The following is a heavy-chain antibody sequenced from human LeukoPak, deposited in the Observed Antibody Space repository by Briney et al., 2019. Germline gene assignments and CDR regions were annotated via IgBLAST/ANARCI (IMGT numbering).Heavy chain of an antibody. J-gene: IGHJ4*02. V-gene: IGHV4-30-4*08. CDR1: GGSINSGDYY. CDR2: IYYSGST. D-gene: IGHD3-22*01. Sequence: SETLSLTCTVSGGSINSGDYYWSWIRQPPGKGLEWIGYIYYSGSTYYNPSLKSRVTISVDTSKNQFSLKLSSVTAADTAVYYCARASYYYDSSGYPYWGQGTLVTVSS. CDR3: ARASYYYDSSGYPY.